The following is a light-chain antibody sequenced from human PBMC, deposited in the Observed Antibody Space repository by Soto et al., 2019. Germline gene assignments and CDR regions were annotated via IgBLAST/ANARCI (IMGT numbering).Light chain of an antibody. Sequence: DIVMTQAPLSLPVTPVEPASISCRSSQSLLHSNGYNYLDWYLQKPGQSPQLLIYLGSNRASGVPDRFSGSGSGTDFTLKISRVEAEDVGVYYCMQPLQSWTFGQGTKVDI. J-gene: IGKJ1*01. CDR1: QSLLHSNGYNY. V-gene: IGKV2-28*01. CDR2: LGS. CDR3: MQPLQSWT.